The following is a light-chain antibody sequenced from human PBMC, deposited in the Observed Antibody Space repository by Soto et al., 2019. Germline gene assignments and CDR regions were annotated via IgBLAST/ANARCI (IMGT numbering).Light chain of an antibody. V-gene: IGKV1-39*01. J-gene: IGKJ2*01. CDR1: QSINIY. Sequence: IQMTQSPSSLSASVGDSVTVTCRASQSINIYLNWYQQKPGKAPTLLIYGASSLQSGFPSRFTGGGSRTEFTRTISSLQPEDFATYYCQQSYRSPYTFGQGTKLEIK. CDR2: GAS. CDR3: QQSYRSPYT.